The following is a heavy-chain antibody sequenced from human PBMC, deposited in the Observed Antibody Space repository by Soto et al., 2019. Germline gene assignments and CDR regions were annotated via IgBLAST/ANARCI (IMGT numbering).Heavy chain of an antibody. V-gene: IGHV3-23*01. J-gene: IGHJ5*02. CDR3: AKAANYNNPPYNWFDP. CDR1: GFTFSSYA. D-gene: IGHD4-4*01. Sequence: EVQLLESGGGLVQPGGSLRLSCAASGFTFSSYAMSWVRQAPGKGLEWVSAISGAGGTSYYTDSVKGRFTISRDNYQHTLYLQMNSLRAGDTAVYYCAKAANYNNPPYNWFDPWGQGTLVTVSS. CDR2: ISGAGGTS.